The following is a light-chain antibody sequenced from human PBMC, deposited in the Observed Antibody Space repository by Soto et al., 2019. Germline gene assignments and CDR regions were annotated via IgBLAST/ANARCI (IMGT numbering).Light chain of an antibody. CDR1: QSVSGY. Sequence: AIQMTQSPASVSASPGDRVTITCRASQSVSGYLAWYQQKPGGAPKLLIYSASTLQSGVPSRFSGSGFGTDFTLAISGLQSEDFATYYCHQYYRFPPWSCGQGTKVEIQ. V-gene: IGKV1-8*01. J-gene: IGKJ1*01. CDR2: SAS. CDR3: HQYYRFPPWS.